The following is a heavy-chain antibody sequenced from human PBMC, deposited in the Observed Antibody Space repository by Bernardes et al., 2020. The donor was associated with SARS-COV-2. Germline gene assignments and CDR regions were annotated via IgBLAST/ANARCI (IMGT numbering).Heavy chain of an antibody. J-gene: IGHJ6*02. CDR3: AHRHPFYGMDA. Sequence: SGPTLVKPTQTLTLTCTVSGFSLSTSGVGVGWIRQPPGKPLEWLALLYWDDDKRYSPSLKSRLTITKDTSKNQVVLTMTNMDPVDTATYYCAHRHPFYGMDAWGQGTTVTVSS. CDR2: LYWDDDK. CDR1: GFSLSTSGVG. V-gene: IGHV2-5*02.